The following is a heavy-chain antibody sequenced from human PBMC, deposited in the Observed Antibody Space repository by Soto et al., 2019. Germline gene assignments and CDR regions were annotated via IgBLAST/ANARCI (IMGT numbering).Heavy chain of an antibody. CDR2: MNPNTGNS. V-gene: IGHV1-8*01. D-gene: IGHD1-1*01. Sequence: GDSVKVSCKASGYTFTSYDIYWVRQATGQGLEWMGWMNPNTGNSGYAQKFQCRVTVTSDTSINTVHMELSSLRSEDTAVYYCARRAETNGWNGFGADKYYFDFWGQGTLVTVSS. CDR3: ARRAETNGWNGFGADKYYFDF. CDR1: GYTFTSYD. J-gene: IGHJ4*02.